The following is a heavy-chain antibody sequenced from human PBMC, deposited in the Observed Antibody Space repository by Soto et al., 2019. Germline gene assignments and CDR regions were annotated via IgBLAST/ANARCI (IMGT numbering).Heavy chain of an antibody. CDR2: IYYIGST. CDR1: GGSISSSSYY. V-gene: IGHV4-39*01. Sequence: QLQLQESGPGLVKPSETLSLTCTVSGGSISSSSYYWGWIRQPPGKGLEWIGSIYYIGSTYYNPSLKSRVTISVDTSKNQFSLKLRSVTAAVTAVYYCAGHSLHSNAGGGDYWGQGTLVTVSS. CDR3: AGHSLHSNAGGGDY. D-gene: IGHD4-4*01. J-gene: IGHJ4*02.